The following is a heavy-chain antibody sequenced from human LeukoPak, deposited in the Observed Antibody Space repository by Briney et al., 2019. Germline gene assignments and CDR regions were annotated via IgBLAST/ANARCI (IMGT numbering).Heavy chain of an antibody. D-gene: IGHD1-14*01. CDR3: EKDSRYYYIDH. V-gene: IGHV3-30*02. CDR1: GFTFSSYG. Sequence: GGSLRLSCAASGFTFSSYGMHWVRQAPGKWLEWVAFTPYDGRKEYYADSVKGRFTISRDNSKNTLYLQMNSLKSEDTAVYYCEKDSRYYYIDHWGQGTLVTVSS. CDR2: TPYDGRKE. J-gene: IGHJ4*02.